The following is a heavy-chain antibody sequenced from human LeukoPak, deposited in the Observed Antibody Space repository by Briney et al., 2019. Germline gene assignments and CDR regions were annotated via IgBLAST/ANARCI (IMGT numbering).Heavy chain of an antibody. CDR3: ANYGDYQYFDY. Sequence: GGSLRLSCAASGFTFINYGMHWVRQAAGKGLEWVAVISYDGTNKYYADSVKGRFTISRDNSKNTLYLQMNSLKTDDTAVYYCANYGDYQYFDYWGQGTPVTVSS. CDR2: ISYDGTNK. J-gene: IGHJ4*02. V-gene: IGHV3-30*18. CDR1: GFTFINYG. D-gene: IGHD4-17*01.